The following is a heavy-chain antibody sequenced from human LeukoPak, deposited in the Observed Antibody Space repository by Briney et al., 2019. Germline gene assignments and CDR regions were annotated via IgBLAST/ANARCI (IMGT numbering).Heavy chain of an antibody. J-gene: IGHJ4*02. D-gene: IGHD4-17*01. CDR3: ARGEDGTGDYRPTYFDS. V-gene: IGHV4-34*01. CDR1: GGSFSDYF. CDR2: INHGGGT. Sequence: PSETLSLTCAVYGGSFSDYFWNWIRQTPGKGLEWIGEINHGGGTNYNPSLKSRATISVDTSKKQLSLNLTSVTAADTAVYYCARGEDGTGDYRPTYFDSWGQGTLVTVSS.